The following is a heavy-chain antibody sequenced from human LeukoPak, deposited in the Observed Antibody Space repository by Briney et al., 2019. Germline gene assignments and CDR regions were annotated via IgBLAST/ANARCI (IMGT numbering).Heavy chain of an antibody. D-gene: IGHD2/OR15-2a*01. CDR1: GGSISSYF. CDR3: ARCGNSWFDP. CDR2: IYYCGSN. V-gene: IGHV4-59*01. Sequence: SETLSLPCSVSGGSISSYFLRWIRQPPRKGLEWVGYIYYCGSNNYNPSLKSRVTISVDTSKHQFSLELSSVTAADTAVYYCARCGNSWFDPWGQGTLVTVSS. J-gene: IGHJ5*02.